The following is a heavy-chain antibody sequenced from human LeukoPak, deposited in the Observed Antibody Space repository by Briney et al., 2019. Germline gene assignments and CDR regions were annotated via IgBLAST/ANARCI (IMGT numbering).Heavy chain of an antibody. CDR2: IYHSGST. CDR3: ARVFEEVVDY. V-gene: IGHV4-38-2*02. J-gene: IGHJ4*02. Sequence: SETLSLTCTVSGYSISSGYYWGWIRQPPGKGLEWIGSIYHSGSTYYNPSLKSRVTISVDTSKNQFSLKLSSVTAADTAVYYCARVFEEVVDYWGQGTLVAVPS. CDR1: GYSISSGYY. D-gene: IGHD2-2*01.